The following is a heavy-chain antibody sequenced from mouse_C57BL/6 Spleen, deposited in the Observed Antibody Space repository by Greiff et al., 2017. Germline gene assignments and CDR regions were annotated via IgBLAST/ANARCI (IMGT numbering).Heavy chain of an antibody. CDR1: GYTFTDYY. V-gene: IGHV1-26*01. Sequence: VQLQQCGPELVKPGASVKISCKASGYTFTDYYMNWVKQSHGKSLEWIGDINPNNGGTSYNQKFKGKATLTVDKSSSTAYMELRSLTSEDSAVYYCAREGYLLWFAYWGQGTLVTVSA. CDR2: INPNNGGT. D-gene: IGHD2-1*01. CDR3: AREGYLLWFAY. J-gene: IGHJ3*01.